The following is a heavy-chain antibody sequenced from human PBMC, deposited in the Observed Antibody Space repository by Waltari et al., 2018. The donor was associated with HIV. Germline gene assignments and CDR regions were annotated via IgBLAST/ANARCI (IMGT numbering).Heavy chain of an antibody. V-gene: IGHV3-30*02. D-gene: IGHD2-15*01. CDR3: AKGSSGDDAFDI. Sequence: QVQLVESGGGVVQPGGSLRLSCASSGFTFSSYGMPWVRQAPGKGLEWVAFIRYDGSNKYYADSVKGRFTISRDNSKNTLYLQMNSLRAEDTAVYYCAKGSSGDDAFDIWGQGTMVTVSS. CDR2: IRYDGSNK. J-gene: IGHJ3*02. CDR1: GFTFSSYG.